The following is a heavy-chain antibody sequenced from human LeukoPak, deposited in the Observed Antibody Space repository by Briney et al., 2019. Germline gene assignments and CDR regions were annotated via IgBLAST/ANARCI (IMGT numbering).Heavy chain of an antibody. J-gene: IGHJ4*02. CDR2: IYYSGRT. CDR1: GSSISSSSDY. Sequence: SETLSLTCSASGSSISSSSDYWGWIRQPPGKGLEWIGSIYYSGRTYYNLSLKSRVTMSVDTSKNQFSLKLNSVTAADTAVYYCAICRKFYSDSSGYCTYFDSWGQGTPVTVSS. CDR3: AICRKFYSDSSGYCTYFDS. V-gene: IGHV4-39*01. D-gene: IGHD3-22*01.